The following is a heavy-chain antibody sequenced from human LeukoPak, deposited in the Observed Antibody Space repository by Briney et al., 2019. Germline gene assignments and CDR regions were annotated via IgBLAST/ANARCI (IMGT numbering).Heavy chain of an antibody. CDR1: GGSISSSRYY. Sequence: PSETLSLTCTVSGGSISSSRYYWGWIRQPPGKGLEWIGSIHYSGSTYYNPSLKSRATISVDTSKNQFSLKLSSVTAADTAVYYCARQFRAAQDYYYYYYMDVWGKGTTVTVSS. D-gene: IGHD6-13*01. CDR3: ARQFRAAQDYYYYYYMDV. CDR2: IHYSGST. V-gene: IGHV4-39*07. J-gene: IGHJ6*03.